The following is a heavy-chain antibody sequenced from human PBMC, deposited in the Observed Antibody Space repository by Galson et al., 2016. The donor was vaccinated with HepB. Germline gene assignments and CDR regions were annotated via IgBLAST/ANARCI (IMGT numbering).Heavy chain of an antibody. CDR1: GYTFWTYW. Sequence: QSGAEVKKPGESLKISCRASGYTFWTYWIAWVRQMPGKGLEWMGIIYPGDSDIRYSPSFQGQVTISADKSISTAYLEWSSLKASGTAMYYCARDVQYRFDSWGQGTLVTVSS. CDR3: ARDVQYRFDS. V-gene: IGHV5-51*01. D-gene: IGHD2/OR15-2a*01. CDR2: IYPGDSDI. J-gene: IGHJ4*02.